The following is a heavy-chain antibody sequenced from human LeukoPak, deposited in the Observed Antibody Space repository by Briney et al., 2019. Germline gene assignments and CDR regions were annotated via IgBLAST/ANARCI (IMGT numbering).Heavy chain of an antibody. V-gene: IGHV4-34*01. D-gene: IGHD6-19*01. Sequence: SETLSLTCAVYGGPFSGYYWSWIRQPPGKGLEWIGEINHSGSTNYNPSLKSRVTISVDTSKNQFSLKLSSVTAADTAVYYCARVGSSARKQWLAPEQRIVNWFDPWGQGTLVTVSS. CDR1: GGPFSGYY. J-gene: IGHJ5*02. CDR2: INHSGST. CDR3: ARVGSSARKQWLAPEQRIVNWFDP.